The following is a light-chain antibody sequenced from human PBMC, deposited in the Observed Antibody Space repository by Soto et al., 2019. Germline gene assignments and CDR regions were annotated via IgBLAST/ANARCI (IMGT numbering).Light chain of an antibody. V-gene: IGKV1-5*03. J-gene: IGKJ4*02. CDR1: TSISSW. Sequence: DIQMTQSTFTLSASVGDRVTITCRASTSISSWLAWYQQNPGKAPKLLIYEASSLESGVQSRFNGNGPGTEFTLTINSRQPDDFATYYCQQYNSYSLTFGGGTKVQI. CDR2: EAS. CDR3: QQYNSYSLT.